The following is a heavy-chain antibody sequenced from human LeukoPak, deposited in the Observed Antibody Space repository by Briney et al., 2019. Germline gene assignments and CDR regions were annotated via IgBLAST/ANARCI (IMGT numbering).Heavy chain of an antibody. V-gene: IGHV4-59*01. CDR3: ARSYGSRSYYRLDY. CDR1: GGSISSYY. D-gene: IGHD3-10*01. J-gene: IGHJ4*02. Sequence: SETLSLTCTVSGGSISSYYWSWIRQPPGKGLEWIGYINYSGSTNYNPSLKSRVTISVDTSKNQFSLKLSSVTAADTAVYYCARSYGSRSYYRLDYWGQGNLVTVSS. CDR2: INYSGST.